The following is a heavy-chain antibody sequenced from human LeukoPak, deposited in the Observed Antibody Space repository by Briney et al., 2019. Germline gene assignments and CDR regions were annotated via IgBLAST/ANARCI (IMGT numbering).Heavy chain of an antibody. CDR3: ARHPSSTYFDY. CDR1: GGSFSGYY. V-gene: IGHV4-34*01. J-gene: IGHJ4*02. CDR2: INHSGST. Sequence: PSETLSLTCAVYGGSFSGYYWSWIRQPPGKGLEWIGEINHSGSTNYNPSLKSRVTISVDTSKNQFSLKLSSVTAADAAVYYCARHPSSTYFDYWGQGALVTVSS.